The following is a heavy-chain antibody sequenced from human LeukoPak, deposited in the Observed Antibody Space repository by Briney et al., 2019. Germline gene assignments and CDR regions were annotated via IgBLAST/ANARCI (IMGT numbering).Heavy chain of an antibody. D-gene: IGHD3-16*01. V-gene: IGHV3-23*01. CDR2: ISGDGTRT. CDR1: GFSFSSYA. CDR3: AKWPEGAMDYFDY. J-gene: IGHJ4*02. Sequence: GGSLRLSCAASGFSFSSYAVTWARQAPVKGLEWVSAISGDGTRTYYADSVKGRFTISRDNSKNTLYLEMSSLRVEDTAIYYCAKWPEGAMDYFDYWGQGTLVTVSS.